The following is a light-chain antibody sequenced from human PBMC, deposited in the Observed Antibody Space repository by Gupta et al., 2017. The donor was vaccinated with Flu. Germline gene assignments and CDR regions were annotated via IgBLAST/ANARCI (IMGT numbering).Light chain of an antibody. CDR3: QAWDSSTPRVV. Sequence: SYELTQPPSVSVSPGQTASITCSGDNLGDKYACWYQQKPGQSPVLVIYQDSKRPSGIPERFSGSNSGNTATLTISGTQAMDEADYYCQAWDSSTPRVVFGGGTKLTVL. J-gene: IGLJ2*01. CDR1: NLGDKY. V-gene: IGLV3-1*01. CDR2: QDS.